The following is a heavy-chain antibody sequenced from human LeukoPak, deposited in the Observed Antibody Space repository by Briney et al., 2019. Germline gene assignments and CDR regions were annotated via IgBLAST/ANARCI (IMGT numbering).Heavy chain of an antibody. D-gene: IGHD2-2*01. CDR1: GFIFSNYG. CDR2: IRYDGSNK. V-gene: IGHV3-30*02. J-gene: IGHJ5*02. CDR3: LGYCSSTSCRNWFDP. Sequence: GGSLRLSCAASGFIFSNYGMSWVRQAPGKGLEWVAFIRYDGSNKYYADSVKGRFTIFRDNSKNTLYLQMNSLRAEDTAVYYCLGYCSSTSCRNWFDPWGQGTLVTVSS.